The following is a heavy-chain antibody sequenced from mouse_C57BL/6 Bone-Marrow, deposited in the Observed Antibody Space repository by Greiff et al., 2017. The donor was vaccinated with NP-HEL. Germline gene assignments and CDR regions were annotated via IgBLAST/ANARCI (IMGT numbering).Heavy chain of an antibody. J-gene: IGHJ2*01. D-gene: IGHD2-4*01. Sequence: VQLQQSGPVLVKPGASVKMSRKASGYTFTDYYMNWVKQSHGKSLEWIGVINPCNGGTSYNQKFKGKATLTVVKSSSTAYMELTSLTSEDSAVYYCARNYDYEGDYWGQGTTLTVSS. CDR1: GYTFTDYY. V-gene: IGHV1-19*01. CDR3: ARNYDYEGDY. CDR2: INPCNGGT.